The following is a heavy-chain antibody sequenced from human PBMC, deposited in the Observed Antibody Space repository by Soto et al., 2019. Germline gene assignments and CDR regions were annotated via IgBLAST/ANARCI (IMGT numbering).Heavy chain of an antibody. D-gene: IGHD6-13*01. J-gene: IGHJ6*03. CDR2: ISSSSSTI. CDR1: GFTFSSYS. V-gene: IGHV3-48*01. Sequence: GGSLRLSCAASGFTFSSYSMNWVRQAPGKGLEWVSYISSSSSTIYYADSVKGRFTISRDNAKNSLYLQMNSLRAEDTAVYYCAVGQSFTLKQQLVPGYMDVWGKGITVTVSS. CDR3: AVGQSFTLKQQLVPGYMDV.